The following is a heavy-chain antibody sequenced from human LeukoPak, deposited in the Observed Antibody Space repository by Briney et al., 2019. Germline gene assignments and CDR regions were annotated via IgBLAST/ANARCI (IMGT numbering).Heavy chain of an antibody. Sequence: QPGGSLRLSCAASGFTFSNYAMSWVRQAPGKGLQWVSAISGSDGSTNFADSVRGRFTISRDNSKNTLYLQMNSLRAEDTAVYYCVSGSLQSGYDFDYWGQGALVTVSS. CDR3: VSGSLQSGYDFDY. CDR2: ISGSDGST. CDR1: GFTFSNYA. D-gene: IGHD3-3*01. V-gene: IGHV3-23*01. J-gene: IGHJ4*02.